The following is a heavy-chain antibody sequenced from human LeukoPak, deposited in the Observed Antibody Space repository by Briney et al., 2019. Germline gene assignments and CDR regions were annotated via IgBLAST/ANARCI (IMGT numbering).Heavy chain of an antibody. CDR2: ISYDGSNK. J-gene: IGHJ4*02. Sequence: GRSLRLSCAGSGFTFSSYAMHWVRQAPGKGLEWVAVISYDGSNKYYADSVKGRFTISRENAKNSLYLQMNSLRAGDTAVYYCARVSSGGGKSIYFDYWGQGTLVTVSS. D-gene: IGHD1-26*01. CDR3: ARVSSGGGKSIYFDY. CDR1: GFTFSSYA. V-gene: IGHV3-30*14.